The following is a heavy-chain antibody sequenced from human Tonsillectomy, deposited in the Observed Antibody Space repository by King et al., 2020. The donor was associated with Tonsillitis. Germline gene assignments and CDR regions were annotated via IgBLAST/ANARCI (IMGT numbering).Heavy chain of an antibody. CDR3: ARDLPLYGAIDF. J-gene: IGHJ4*02. CDR2: ISSTSSAI. Sequence: VQLVESGGCLVQPGGSLRLSCAASGFTFSTYSMNWVRQAPGKVLAWVSYISSTSSAIYYADSSKGRFTISRDNAKNLLFLQMNSLRAEDTAVYYCARDLPLYGAIDFWGQGTLITVSS. D-gene: IGHD4/OR15-4a*01. CDR1: GFTFSTYS. V-gene: IGHV3-48*01.